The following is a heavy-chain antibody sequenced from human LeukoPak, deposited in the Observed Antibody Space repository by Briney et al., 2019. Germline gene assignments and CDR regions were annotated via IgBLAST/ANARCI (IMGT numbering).Heavy chain of an antibody. V-gene: IGHV3-74*01. Sequence: PGGSLRLSCAGSEFTFSSYWMHWVRQAPGKGLVWVSRINSDGSDTIYADSVKGRFTISRDNAKNTLYLQMNSLRAEDTAVYYCALLAAADSESWGQGTLVTVSS. CDR1: EFTFSSYW. D-gene: IGHD6-13*01. CDR3: ALLAAADSES. J-gene: IGHJ5*02. CDR2: INSDGSDT.